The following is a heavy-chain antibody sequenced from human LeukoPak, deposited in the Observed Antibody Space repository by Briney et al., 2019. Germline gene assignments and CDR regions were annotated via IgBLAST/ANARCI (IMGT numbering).Heavy chain of an antibody. D-gene: IGHD2-21*01. J-gene: IGHJ4*02. CDR2: ISYDGSNK. Sequence: PGRSLRLSCAASGFTFSSYAMHWVRQAPGKGLEWVAVISYDGSNKYYADSVKGRFTISRDNSKNTLYLQMNSLRAEDTAVYYCAKGVAAIHDYWGQGTLVTVSS. CDR3: AKGVAAIHDY. CDR1: GFTFSSYA. V-gene: IGHV3-30*04.